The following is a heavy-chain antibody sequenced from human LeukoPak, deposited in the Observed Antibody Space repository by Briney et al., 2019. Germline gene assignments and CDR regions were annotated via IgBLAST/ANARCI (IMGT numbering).Heavy chain of an antibody. CDR2: IIPIFGTA. V-gene: IGHV1-69*13. CDR1: GGTFSSYA. Sequence: SVKVSRKASGGTFSSYAISCVRQAPGQGLEWMVGIIPIFGTANYAQKFQGRVTITADESTSTAYMELSRLRSDHTAVYYCARGGSETDYYGSGSSPDFDYWGQGTLVTVSS. CDR3: ARGGSETDYYGSGSSPDFDY. J-gene: IGHJ4*02. D-gene: IGHD3-10*01.